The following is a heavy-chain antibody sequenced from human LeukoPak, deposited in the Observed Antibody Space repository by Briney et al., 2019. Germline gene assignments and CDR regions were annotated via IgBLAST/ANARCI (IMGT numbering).Heavy chain of an antibody. D-gene: IGHD3-22*01. V-gene: IGHV3-43*02. CDR1: GFTFDNYA. Sequence: GGSLRLSCAASGFTFDNYAMHWVRQAPGKGLEWVSLISADGASTYYADSVEGRFTISRDNSKNSLHLQMNSLRTGETAFYYCAKDTHYYDSSGYGYFDYWGQGTLVTVSS. CDR3: AKDTHYYDSSGYGYFDY. J-gene: IGHJ4*02. CDR2: ISADGAST.